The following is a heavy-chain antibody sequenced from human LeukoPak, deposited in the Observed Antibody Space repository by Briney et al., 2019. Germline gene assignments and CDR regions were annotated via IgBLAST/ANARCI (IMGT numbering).Heavy chain of an antibody. V-gene: IGHV3-23*01. CDR2: ISGSGGST. D-gene: IGHD3-9*01. J-gene: IGHJ4*02. CDR3: AKRGDVLTALKYYFDS. CDR1: EFTFSTHA. Sequence: GGSLRLSCAASEFTFSTHAMSWVRQAPGKGLEWVSAISGSGGSTFYADSVKGRFTISRDNSKNTLYLQMSSLRAEDTAIYYCAKRGDVLTALKYYFDSWGQGTLVTVSS.